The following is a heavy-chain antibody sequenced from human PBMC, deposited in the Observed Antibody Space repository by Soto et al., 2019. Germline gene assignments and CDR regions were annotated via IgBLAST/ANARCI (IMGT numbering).Heavy chain of an antibody. D-gene: IGHD2-15*01. J-gene: IGHJ6*02. V-gene: IGHV1-69*02. Sequence: QVQLVQSGAEVKKPGSSVKVSCKASGGTFSSYTISWVRQAPGQGLEWMGRIIPINGVANYAPIFQGRVTLXAXXSTSTAYMALSSLRSEDMAVYYCARGYCSVGSSYGCYGMDVWGQGTTVTVSS. CDR2: IIPINGVA. CDR3: ARGYCSVGSSYGCYGMDV. CDR1: GGTFSSYT.